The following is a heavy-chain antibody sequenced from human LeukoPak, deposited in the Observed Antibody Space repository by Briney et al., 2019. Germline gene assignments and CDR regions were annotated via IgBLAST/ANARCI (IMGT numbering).Heavy chain of an antibody. Sequence: SETLSLTCTVSGNSFGDYYWSWIRQPTGKGLEWIGRIYTSGSTTYNPSLKSRVTMSVDTSKSQFSLNLMSVTAADTAVYYCTRDTGTTGEVKFDPWGQGTLVTVSS. J-gene: IGHJ5*02. CDR2: IYTSGST. CDR1: GNSFGDYY. CDR3: TRDTGTTGEVKFDP. D-gene: IGHD4-17*01. V-gene: IGHV4-4*07.